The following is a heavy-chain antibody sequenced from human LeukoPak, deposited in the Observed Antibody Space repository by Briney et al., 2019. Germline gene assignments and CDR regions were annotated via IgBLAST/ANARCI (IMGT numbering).Heavy chain of an antibody. CDR1: GGSISSYY. CDR2: IYTSGST. J-gene: IGHJ5*02. CDR3: ARRYSNYAGNWFDP. D-gene: IGHD4-11*01. V-gene: IGHV4-4*09. Sequence: SETLSLTCTVSGGSISSYYWSWIRQPPGKGLEWIGYIYTSGSTNYNPSLKSRVTISVDTSKNQFSLKLSSVTAGDTAVYYCARRYSNYAGNWFDPWGQGTPDTVSS.